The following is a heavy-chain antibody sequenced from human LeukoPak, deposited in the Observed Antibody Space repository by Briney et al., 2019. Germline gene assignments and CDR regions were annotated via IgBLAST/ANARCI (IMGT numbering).Heavy chain of an antibody. CDR1: GFTVSSNY. J-gene: IGHJ4*02. D-gene: IGHD6-6*01. CDR3: AKGGDSSSSPLDY. CDR2: IYSGGST. Sequence: GGSLRLSCAASGFTVSSNYMSWVRQAPGKGLEWVSIIYSGGSTYYADSVMGRFTISRDNSKNTLYLQMNSLRAEDTAVYYCAKGGDSSSSPLDYWGQGTLVTVSS. V-gene: IGHV3-66*01.